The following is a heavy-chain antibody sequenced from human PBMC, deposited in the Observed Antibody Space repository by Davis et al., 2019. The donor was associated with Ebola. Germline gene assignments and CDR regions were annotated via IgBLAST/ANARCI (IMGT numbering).Heavy chain of an antibody. D-gene: IGHD2-2*01. Sequence: PGGSLRPSCAASGFTFSGSAMHWVRQASGKGLEWVGRIRSKTNSYATAYAASVKGRFTISRDDSKNTAYLQMNSLKTEDTAVYYCTLGCSSTSCPEDYWGQGTLVTVSS. CDR1: GFTFSGSA. CDR2: IRSKTNSYAT. J-gene: IGHJ4*02. CDR3: TLGCSSTSCPEDY. V-gene: IGHV3-73*01.